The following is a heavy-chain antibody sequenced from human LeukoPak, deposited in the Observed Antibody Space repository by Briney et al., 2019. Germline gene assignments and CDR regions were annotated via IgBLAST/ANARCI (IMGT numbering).Heavy chain of an antibody. V-gene: IGHV3-48*03. CDR2: ISSSGSTI. J-gene: IGHJ4*02. CDR3: ARDEYWGYFDY. D-gene: IGHD3-16*01. Sequence: PGGSLRLSCAASGFTFSSYEMNWVRQAPGKGLEGVSYISSSGSTIYYADSVKGRFTISRDNAKNSLYLQMNSLRAEDTAVYYCARDEYWGYFDYWGQGTLVTVSS. CDR1: GFTFSSYE.